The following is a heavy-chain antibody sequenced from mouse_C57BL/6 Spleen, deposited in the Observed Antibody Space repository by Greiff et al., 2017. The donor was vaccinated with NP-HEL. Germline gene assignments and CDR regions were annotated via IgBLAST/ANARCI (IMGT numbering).Heavy chain of an antibody. V-gene: IGHV14-3*01. CDR2: IDPANGNT. Sequence: EVKLVESVAELVRPGASVKLSCTASGFNIKNPYMHWVKQRPEQGLEWIGRIDPANGNTKYAPKFQGKATITADTSSNTAYLQLSSLTSEDTAIYYCARECSNYPNAMDYWGQGTSVTVSS. J-gene: IGHJ4*01. CDR3: ARECSNYPNAMDY. CDR1: GFNIKNPY. D-gene: IGHD2-5*01.